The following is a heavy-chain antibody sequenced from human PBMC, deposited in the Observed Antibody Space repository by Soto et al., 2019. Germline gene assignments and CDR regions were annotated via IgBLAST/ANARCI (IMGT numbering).Heavy chain of an antibody. CDR2: ISSSSSYT. Sequence: QVQLVESGGGLVKPGGSLRLSCAASGSTVSDYCMSWIRQAPGKGLEWVSYISSSSSYTNYADSVKGRFTISRDNAKNSLYLQMNSLRAEDTAVYYCARDADCGGDCYSDYWGQGTLVTVSS. CDR1: GSTVSDYC. D-gene: IGHD2-21*02. J-gene: IGHJ4*02. V-gene: IGHV3-11*06. CDR3: ARDADCGGDCYSDY.